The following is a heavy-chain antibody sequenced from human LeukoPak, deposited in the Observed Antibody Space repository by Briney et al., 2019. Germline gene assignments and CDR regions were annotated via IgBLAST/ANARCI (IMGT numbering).Heavy chain of an antibody. CDR2: IYSGGVT. Sequence: PGGSLRLSCAASGFTVSSNYMSWVRQAPGKGLEWVSVIYSGGVTYYADSVKGRFTISRDSSKNTLYLQMNSLRAEDTAVYYCARATSPVEAAGTDWYFDLWGRGTLVTVSS. CDR1: GFTVSSNY. CDR3: ARATSPVEAAGTDWYFDL. V-gene: IGHV3-53*01. J-gene: IGHJ2*01. D-gene: IGHD6-13*01.